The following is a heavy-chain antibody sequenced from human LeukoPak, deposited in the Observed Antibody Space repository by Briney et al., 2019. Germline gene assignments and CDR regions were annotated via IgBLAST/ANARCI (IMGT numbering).Heavy chain of an antibody. V-gene: IGHV3-53*01. CDR3: ARDLYGAERGY. Sequence: GGSLRLSCAASGFTVSSNYMSWVRQAPGKGLEWVSVICSGGSTYYADSVKGRFTISRDNSKNTLYLQMNSLRAEDTAVYYCARDLYGAERGYWGQGTLVTVPS. J-gene: IGHJ4*02. D-gene: IGHD4-17*01. CDR1: GFTVSSNY. CDR2: ICSGGST.